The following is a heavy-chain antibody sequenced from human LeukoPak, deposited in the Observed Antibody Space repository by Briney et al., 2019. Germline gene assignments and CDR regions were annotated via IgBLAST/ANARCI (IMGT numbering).Heavy chain of an antibody. V-gene: IGHV1-2*02. J-gene: IGHJ2*01. CDR3: ARHPGKVTNDWYFDL. CDR2: INPNSGGT. CDR1: GYTFTGYY. D-gene: IGHD4-23*01. Sequence: VASVKVSCNASGYTFTGYYMHGVRQAPGQGLEWMGWINPNSGGTNYAQTFQGRVTTTRATSITTAHMELSRLSSDDTAVYYCARHPGKVTNDWYFDLWGRGTLVTVSS.